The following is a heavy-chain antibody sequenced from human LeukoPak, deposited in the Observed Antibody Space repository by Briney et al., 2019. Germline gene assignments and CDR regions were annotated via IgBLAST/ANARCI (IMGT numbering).Heavy chain of an antibody. V-gene: IGHV3-48*03. J-gene: IGHJ4*02. Sequence: GGSLRLSCAASGFTFSSYEMNWVRQAPGKGLEWVSYISSSGSTIYYADSVKGRFTISRDNAKNSLYLQINSLRAEDTAIYYCARGGRSVSSYWGQGTLVTVSS. CDR1: GFTFSSYE. CDR2: ISSSGSTI. D-gene: IGHD3-10*01. CDR3: ARGGRSVSSY.